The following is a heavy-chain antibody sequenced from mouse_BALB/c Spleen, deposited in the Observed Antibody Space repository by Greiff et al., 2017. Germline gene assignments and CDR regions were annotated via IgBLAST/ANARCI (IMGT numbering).Heavy chain of an antibody. V-gene: IGHV1-82*01. D-gene: IGHD2-2*01. CDR2: IYPGDGDT. J-gene: IGHJ2*01. CDR1: GYAFSSSW. Sequence: VQLVESGPELVKPGASVKISCKASGYAFSSSWMNWVKQRPGQGLEWIGRIYPGDGDTNYNGKFKGKATLTADKSSSTAYLQLSSLTSEDTAVYYCARASRAVIDYWGQGTTLTVSS. CDR3: ARASRAVIDY.